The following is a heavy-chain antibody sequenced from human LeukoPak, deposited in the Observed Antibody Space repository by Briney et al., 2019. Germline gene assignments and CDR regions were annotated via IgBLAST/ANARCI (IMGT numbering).Heavy chain of an antibody. CDR3: ARRSTMTTVTWDDY. D-gene: IGHD4-17*01. J-gene: IGHJ4*02. Sequence: ETLSLTCDVLGGPFSGYYWSWIRQAPGKGLEWVSTISGSGGTTYYADSVRGRFTISRDSSKNTLYLQMNSLRAEDTAVYYCARRSTMTTVTWDDYWGQGTLVTVSS. V-gene: IGHV3-23*01. CDR2: ISGSGGTT. CDR1: GGPFSGYY.